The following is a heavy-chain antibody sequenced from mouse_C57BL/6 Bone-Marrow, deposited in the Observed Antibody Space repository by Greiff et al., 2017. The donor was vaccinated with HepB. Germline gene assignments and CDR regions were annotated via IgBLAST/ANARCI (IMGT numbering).Heavy chain of an antibody. D-gene: IGHD2-4*01. Sequence: QVQLQQPGTELVKPGASVKLSCKASGYTFTSYWMHWVKQRPGQGLEWIGNINPSNGGTNYNEKFKSKATLTVDKSSSPAYMQLSSLTSEDSVVYYCAIQIFDYDEVAYWGQGTLVTVSA. CDR1: GYTFTSYW. V-gene: IGHV1-53*01. J-gene: IGHJ3*01. CDR2: INPSNGGT. CDR3: AIQIFDYDEVAY.